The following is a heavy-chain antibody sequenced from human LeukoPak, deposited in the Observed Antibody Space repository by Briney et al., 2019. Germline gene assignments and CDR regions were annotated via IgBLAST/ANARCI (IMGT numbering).Heavy chain of an antibody. J-gene: IGHJ4*02. Sequence: SETLSLTRTVSGGSISSYPSYWGWIRQPPGKGLEWIGNIYYSGYTYYNPSLKSRVTISVDTSKSQFSLKLSSVTAADTAVYYCTRFYDKYGYYYFDYWGQGTLVTVPS. V-gene: IGHV4-39*01. CDR3: TRFYDKYGYYYFDY. D-gene: IGHD5-24*01. CDR1: GGSISSYPSY. CDR2: IYYSGYT.